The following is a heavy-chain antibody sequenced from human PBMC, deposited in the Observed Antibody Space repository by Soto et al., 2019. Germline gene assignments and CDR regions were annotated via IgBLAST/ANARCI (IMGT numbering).Heavy chain of an antibody. D-gene: IGHD3-22*01. J-gene: IGHJ4*02. Sequence: QITLKESGPPLVKPTQTLTLTCTFSGFSLSTSGVGVGWIRQPPGKALEWLALIYWDDDKRYSPSLKSRLTIAKDTSKNQVVLIMTNMDPVDTATYYCARDSSGYYGFDYWGQGTLVTVSS. V-gene: IGHV2-5*02. CDR1: GFSLSTSGVG. CDR3: ARDSSGYYGFDY. CDR2: IYWDDDK.